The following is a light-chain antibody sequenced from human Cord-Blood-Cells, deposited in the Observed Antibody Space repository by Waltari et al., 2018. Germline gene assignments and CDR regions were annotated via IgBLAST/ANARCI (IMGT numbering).Light chain of an antibody. J-gene: IGKJ3*01. CDR3: QQSYSTPRT. CDR2: AAS. V-gene: IGKV1-39*01. CDR1: QSISSY. Sequence: DIQMTQSPSSLSASVGDRVTITCRASQSISSYFNWYQQKPGKAPKLLIYAASSLQSGVPSRFSGSGSGTDFTLTISSLQPEDFATYYCQQSYSTPRTFDPGTKVDIK.